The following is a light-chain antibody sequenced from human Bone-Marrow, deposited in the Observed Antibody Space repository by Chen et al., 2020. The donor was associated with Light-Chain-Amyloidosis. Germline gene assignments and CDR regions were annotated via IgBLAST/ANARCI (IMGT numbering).Light chain of an antibody. V-gene: IGLV6-57*01. Sequence: NFMLTQPHSVSESPGKTVIISCTRSSGSIATDYVQWYQHPPGSSPTTVIYEDDQRPSGVPERFSGSIDRSSNSASLTISGLKTEDEADYYCQSYQGSSQGVFGGGTKLTVL. CDR2: EDD. CDR1: SGSIATDY. J-gene: IGLJ3*02. CDR3: QSYQGSSQGV.